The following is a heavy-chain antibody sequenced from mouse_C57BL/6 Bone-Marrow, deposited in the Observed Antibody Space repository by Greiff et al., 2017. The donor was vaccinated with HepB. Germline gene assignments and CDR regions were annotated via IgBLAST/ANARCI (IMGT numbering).Heavy chain of an antibody. CDR1: GYTFTSYG. Sequence: QVHVKQSGAELARPGASVKLSCKASGYTFTSYGISWVKQRTGQGLEWIGEIYPRSGNTYYNEKFKGKATLTADKSSSTAYMELRSLTSEDSAVYFCARRRVWSYYFDYWGQGTTLTVSS. V-gene: IGHV1-81*01. J-gene: IGHJ2*01. CDR2: IYPRSGNT. CDR3: ARRRVWSYYFDY. D-gene: IGHD2-10*02.